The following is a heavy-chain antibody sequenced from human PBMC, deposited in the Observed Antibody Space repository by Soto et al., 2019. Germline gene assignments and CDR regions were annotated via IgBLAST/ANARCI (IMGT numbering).Heavy chain of an antibody. J-gene: IGHJ3*02. CDR1: GFTFSSYG. V-gene: IGHV3-30*18. Sequence: QVQLVESGGGVVQPGRSLRLSCAASGFTFSSYGMHWVRQAPGKGLEWVAVISYDGSNKYYADSVKGRFTISRDNSKNTLYQQMNSLRAEDTAVYYCAKILTLGGAFDIWGQGTMVTVSS. CDR2: ISYDGSNK. CDR3: AKILTLGGAFDI. D-gene: IGHD3-16*01.